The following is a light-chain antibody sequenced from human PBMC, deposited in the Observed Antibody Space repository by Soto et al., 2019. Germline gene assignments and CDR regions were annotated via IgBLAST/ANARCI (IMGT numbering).Light chain of an antibody. CDR2: EVS. V-gene: IGLV2-14*01. CDR3: SSYTSNNTFYV. J-gene: IGLJ1*01. Sequence: QSVLTQPASVSGSPGQSITISCTGTSSDVGRYNFVSWYQQHPDKAPKLMIYEVSNRPSGISYRFSGSKSGNTASLTIFELQAEDEADYYCSSYTSNNTFYVFGTGTKVTVL. CDR1: SSDVGRYNF.